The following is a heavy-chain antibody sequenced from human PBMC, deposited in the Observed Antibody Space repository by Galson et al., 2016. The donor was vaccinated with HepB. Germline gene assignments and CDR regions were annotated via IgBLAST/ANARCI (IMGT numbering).Heavy chain of an antibody. V-gene: IGHV4-59*12. CDR3: ARDNCGGDCSWLDAFDF. J-gene: IGHJ3*01. D-gene: IGHD2-21*02. CDR2: IYYRGNT. Sequence: PGRGLEWIGFIYYRGNTNSNPSLKSRAAISVDTSKNQFSLKLTSVTVADTAVYYCARDNCGGDCSWLDAFDFWGQGTMVTVSS.